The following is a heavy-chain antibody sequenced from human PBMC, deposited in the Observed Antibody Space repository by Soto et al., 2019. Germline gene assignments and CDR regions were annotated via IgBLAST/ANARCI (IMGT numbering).Heavy chain of an antibody. J-gene: IGHJ5*02. CDR2: MNPNSGNT. CDR3: ARAPPLPAAAGTPEGGVSFDP. D-gene: IGHD6-13*01. CDR1: VYPLTGYD. V-gene: IGHV1-8*01. Sequence: SVKASCKSTVYPLTGYDINYVRQAAGQGLEWMGWMNPNSGNTGYAQKFQGRVTMTRNTSMSTAYMELSSLRFEDTAVYYCARAPPLPAAAGTPEGGVSFDPWGQGTLVTVSS.